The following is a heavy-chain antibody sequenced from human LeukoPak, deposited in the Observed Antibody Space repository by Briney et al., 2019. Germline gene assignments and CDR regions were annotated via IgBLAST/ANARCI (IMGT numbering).Heavy chain of an antibody. V-gene: IGHV4-34*01. J-gene: IGHJ4*02. CDR1: GGSFSGYY. CDR3: ARAPGYTQGYYFDY. CDR2: IYHSGST. Sequence: SETLSLTCAVYGGSFSGYYWSWIRQPPGKGLEWIGEIYHSGSTNYNPSLKSRVTISVDKSKNQFSLKLSSVTAADTAVYYCARAPGYTQGYYFDYWGQGTLVTVSS. D-gene: IGHD5-18*01.